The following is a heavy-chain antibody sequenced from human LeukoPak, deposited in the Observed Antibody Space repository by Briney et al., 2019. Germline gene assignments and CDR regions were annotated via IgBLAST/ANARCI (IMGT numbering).Heavy chain of an antibody. CDR2: IIPIFGTA. V-gene: IGHV1-69*13. Sequence: SVKVSCKASGGTFSSYAISWVRQAPGQGLEWMGGIIPIFGTANYAQKFQGRVTITADESTSTAYMERSSLRSEDTAVYYCARVWSGYDYCGMDVWGQGTTVTVSS. D-gene: IGHD3-3*01. J-gene: IGHJ6*02. CDR1: GGTFSSYA. CDR3: ARVWSGYDYCGMDV.